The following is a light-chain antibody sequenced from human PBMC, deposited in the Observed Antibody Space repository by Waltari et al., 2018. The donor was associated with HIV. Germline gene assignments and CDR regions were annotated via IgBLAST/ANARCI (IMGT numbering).Light chain of an antibody. CDR2: ATS. CDR1: QNINNN. V-gene: IGKV1-39*01. J-gene: IGKJ4*01. CDR3: QQSFHTLT. Sequence: DIQMTQSPFSLSASVGDRVPIPCRASQNINNNVNWYQQKPGKAPKVLIYATSTLQSGVPSRFSGSGSGTYYTLTISSLQPEDFATYYCQQSFHTLTFGGGTKVEI.